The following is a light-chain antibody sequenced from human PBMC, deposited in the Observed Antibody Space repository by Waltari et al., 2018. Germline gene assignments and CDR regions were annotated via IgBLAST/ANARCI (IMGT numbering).Light chain of an antibody. CDR1: QTITSP. J-gene: IGKJ2*01. CDR2: TAS. Sequence: DIQMTQAPSSLSASVGDRVTITCRASQTITSPLNWFQQQPGRAPKLLIHTASSLQSGVPSRFSGSGSGTQFTLTISSLQPEDFATYFCQQSYITPYTFGQGTKVEIK. CDR3: QQSYITPYT. V-gene: IGKV1-39*01.